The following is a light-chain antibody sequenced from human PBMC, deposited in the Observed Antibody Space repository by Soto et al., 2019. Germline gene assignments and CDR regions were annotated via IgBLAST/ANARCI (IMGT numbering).Light chain of an antibody. V-gene: IGKV1-39*01. CDR2: GAS. CDR1: HPISNY. CDR3: QQTYATPIT. J-gene: IGKJ5*01. Sequence: DIPMTQPPSSLSASVGDRVTITCRASHPISNYLNWYQHRPGKAPKLLIYGASTLQSGVPSRFSGSESGTDFTLTITSLQPEDCATYYCQQTYATPITFGQGTRLEI.